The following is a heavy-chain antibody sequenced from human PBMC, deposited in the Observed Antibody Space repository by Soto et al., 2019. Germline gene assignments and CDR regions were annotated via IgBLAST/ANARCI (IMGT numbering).Heavy chain of an antibody. CDR2: IGRRSDI. CDR3: AREETAWPLAYGLDV. J-gene: IGHJ6*02. CDR1: GFSFSTYI. D-gene: IGHD2-21*02. V-gene: IGHV3-21*01. Sequence: GGSRRLSCEASGFSFSTYIMHWVRQAPGKGLEWVSSIGRRSDIYYADSVKGRFTISRDNAKNSVSLQMNSLRDEDTAVYYCAREETAWPLAYGLDVWGQGTTVTVSS.